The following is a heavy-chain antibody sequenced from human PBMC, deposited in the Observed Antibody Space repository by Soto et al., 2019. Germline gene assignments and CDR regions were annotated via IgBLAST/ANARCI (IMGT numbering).Heavy chain of an antibody. CDR2: MNRNSGNT. Sequence: QVQLVQSGAEVKKPGTSVKVSCKASGYTLTNYDINWGRQATGQGVEWMGWMNRNSGNTGYAQRFQGRVTMTRNTSINTFFMELSSLTSEDTAIYYCARDADGSGSYFGDHWGQGTLVTVSS. CDR1: GYTLTNYD. J-gene: IGHJ4*02. V-gene: IGHV1-8*01. D-gene: IGHD3-10*01. CDR3: ARDADGSGSYFGDH.